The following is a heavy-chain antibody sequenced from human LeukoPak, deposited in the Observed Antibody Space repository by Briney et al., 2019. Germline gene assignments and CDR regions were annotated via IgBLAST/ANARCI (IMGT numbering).Heavy chain of an antibody. CDR2: IYYSGST. V-gene: IGHV4-39*07. D-gene: IGHD3-10*01. CDR3: ARAATYYYGSGSYKFDY. Sequence: IYYSGSTYYSPSLKTGVTISVDASKNQFSLKLTSVTAADTAVYYCARAATYYYGSGSYKFDYWGQGTLVTVSS. J-gene: IGHJ4*02.